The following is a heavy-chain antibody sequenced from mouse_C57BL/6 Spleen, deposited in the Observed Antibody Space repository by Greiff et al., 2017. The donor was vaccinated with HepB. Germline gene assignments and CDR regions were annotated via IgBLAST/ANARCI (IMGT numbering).Heavy chain of an antibody. CDR1: GYTFTDYY. Sequence: VQLKQSGPELVKPGASVKISCKASGYTFTDYYMNWVKQSHGKSLEWIGDINPNNGGTSYNQKFKGKATLTVDKSSSTAYMELRSLTSEDSAVYYCARLSWYFDVWGTGTTVTVSS. CDR2: INPNNGGT. CDR3: ARLSWYFDV. J-gene: IGHJ1*03. V-gene: IGHV1-26*01.